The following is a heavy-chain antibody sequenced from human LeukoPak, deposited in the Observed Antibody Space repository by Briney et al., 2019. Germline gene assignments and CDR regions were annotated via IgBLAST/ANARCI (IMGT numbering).Heavy chain of an antibody. D-gene: IGHD2-15*01. CDR2: IWYDGSNK. V-gene: IGHV3-33*01. CDR1: GFTFSSYG. J-gene: IGHJ6*04. Sequence: GALRLSCAASGFTFSSYGMHWVRQAPGKGLEWVAVIWYDGSNKYYADSVKGRFTISRDNSTNTLYLQMNSLRAEDTAVYYCARVPCSGGSCYSGYYYYGMDVWGKGTTVTVSS. CDR3: ARVPCSGGSCYSGYYYYGMDV.